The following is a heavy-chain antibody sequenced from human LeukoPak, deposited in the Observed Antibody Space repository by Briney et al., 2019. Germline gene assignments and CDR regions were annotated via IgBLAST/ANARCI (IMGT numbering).Heavy chain of an antibody. D-gene: IGHD6-13*01. V-gene: IGHV4-34*01. Sequence: SETLSLTCAVSGGSFSGYYWNWIRQPPGKGLEWIGSIYYSGSTYYNPSLKSRVTISVDTSKNQFSLRLSSVTAADTAVYYCARDLYSSRTNDAFVIWGQGTMLTISS. CDR1: GGSFSGYY. J-gene: IGHJ3*02. CDR2: IYYSGST. CDR3: ARDLYSSRTNDAFVI.